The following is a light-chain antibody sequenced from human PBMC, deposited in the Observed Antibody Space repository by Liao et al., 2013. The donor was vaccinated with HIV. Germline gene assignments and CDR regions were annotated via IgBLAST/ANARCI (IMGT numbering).Light chain of an antibody. Sequence: SYVLTQPPSVSVAPGKTARITCGRNNIGSKSVHWYQQKPGQAPVLLIYHASDRPSGIPERFSGSNSGNTATLTISRVEPGDEADYYCQLWDSSSDHPYVFGTGTQVTVL. V-gene: IGLV3-21*01. CDR2: HAS. CDR1: NIGSKS. J-gene: IGLJ1*01. CDR3: QLWDSSSDHPYV.